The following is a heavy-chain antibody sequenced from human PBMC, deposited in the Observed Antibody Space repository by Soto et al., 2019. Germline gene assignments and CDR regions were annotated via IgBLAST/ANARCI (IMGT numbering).Heavy chain of an antibody. CDR3: AGGTYYDFWSGYYADYYYYMDV. Sequence: SVKVSCKASGFTFTSSAMQWVRQARGKRIEWIGWIVVGSGNTNYAQKFQERVTITRDMSTSTAYMELSSLRSEDTAVYYCAGGTYYDFWSGYYADYYYYMDVWGKGTTVTVSS. D-gene: IGHD3-3*01. J-gene: IGHJ6*03. V-gene: IGHV1-58*02. CDR1: GFTFTSSA. CDR2: IVVGSGNT.